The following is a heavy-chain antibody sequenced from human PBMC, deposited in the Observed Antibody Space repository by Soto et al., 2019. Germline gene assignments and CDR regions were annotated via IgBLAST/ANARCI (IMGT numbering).Heavy chain of an antibody. CDR1: GFSFVNYA. Sequence: GESLKISCXASGFSFVNYAMNWVRQAPGKGLEWVSGLSGSGTSTYYADSVKGRFTISRDNSRDTLFLQMNSLTADDTAVYYCAKATTNGGWFNPFDSWGQGALVTAPQ. CDR2: LSGSGTST. CDR3: AKATTNGGWFNPFDS. V-gene: IGHV3-23*01. J-gene: IGHJ4*02. D-gene: IGHD6-19*01.